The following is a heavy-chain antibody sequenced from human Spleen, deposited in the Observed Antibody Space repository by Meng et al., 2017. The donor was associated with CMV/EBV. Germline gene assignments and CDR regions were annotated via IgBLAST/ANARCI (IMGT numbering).Heavy chain of an antibody. CDR2: ISSSSSYI. Sequence: GGSLKISCAASGFTFSSYSMNWVRQAPGKGLEWVSSISSSSSYIYYADSVKGRFTISRDNAKNSLYLQMNSLRAEDTAVYYCARGYYSNYWADYYYYYGMDVWGQGTTVTVSS. J-gene: IGHJ6*02. D-gene: IGHD4-11*01. CDR3: ARGYYSNYWADYYYYYGMDV. CDR1: GFTFSSYS. V-gene: IGHV3-21*01.